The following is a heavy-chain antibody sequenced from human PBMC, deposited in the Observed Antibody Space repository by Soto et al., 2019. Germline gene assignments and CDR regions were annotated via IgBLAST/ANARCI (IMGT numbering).Heavy chain of an antibody. CDR1: GFTFSSYA. D-gene: IGHD3-3*01. CDR3: AKDVSTYYDFWSGYYNDY. CDR2: ISGSGGST. J-gene: IGHJ4*02. Sequence: PGGSLRLSCAASGFTFSSYAMSWVRQAPGKGLEWVSAISGSGGSTYYADSVKGWFTISRDNSKNTLYLQMNSLGAEDTAVYYCAKDVSTYYDFWSGYYNDYWGQGTLVTVSS. V-gene: IGHV3-23*01.